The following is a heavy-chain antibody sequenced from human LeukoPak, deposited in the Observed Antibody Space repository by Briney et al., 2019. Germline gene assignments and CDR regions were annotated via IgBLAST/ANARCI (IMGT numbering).Heavy chain of an antibody. CDR2: IYPGDSDT. Sequence: GESLKISCKGSGYSFTTYWIGWVRQMPGKGLEWMGIIYPGDSDTSYSPSFQGQVTISAHKSISTAYLQWSSLKASDTAMYYCARRDYYDSSGYLYWGQGTLVTVSS. D-gene: IGHD3-22*01. V-gene: IGHV5-51*01. CDR3: ARRDYYDSSGYLY. CDR1: GYSFTTYW. J-gene: IGHJ4*02.